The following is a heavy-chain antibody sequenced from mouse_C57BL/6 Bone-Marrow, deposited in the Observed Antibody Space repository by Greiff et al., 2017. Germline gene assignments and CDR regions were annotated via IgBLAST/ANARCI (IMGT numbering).Heavy chain of an antibody. CDR2: IDPSDSYT. CDR1: GYTFTSYW. Sequence: VQLQQSGAELVMPGASVKLSCKASGYTFTSYWMHWVKQRPGQGLEWIGEIDPSDSYTNYNQKFKGKSTLTVDKSSSTAYMQLSSLTSEDSGVYYCARDCYFDYGGQGTTLTVSS. CDR3: ARDCYFDY. J-gene: IGHJ2*01. V-gene: IGHV1-69*01.